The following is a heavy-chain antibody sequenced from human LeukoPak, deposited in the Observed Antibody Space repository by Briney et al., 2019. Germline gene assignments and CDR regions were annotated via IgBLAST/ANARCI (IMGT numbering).Heavy chain of an antibody. J-gene: IGHJ3*02. CDR1: GFTFSSNG. CDR2: ISYDGSNK. D-gene: IGHD2-15*01. CDR3: ARDCTGGTCYDAFDI. Sequence: GGTLCLSCAASGFTFSSNGKPWVCKAQAKGLEWVTIISYDGSNKYYADSAKSRLTISRDNSNNNLFLQMHSLRAGDTAVYYCARDCTGGTCYDAFDIWGQGTMVTVSS. V-gene: IGHV3-30*03.